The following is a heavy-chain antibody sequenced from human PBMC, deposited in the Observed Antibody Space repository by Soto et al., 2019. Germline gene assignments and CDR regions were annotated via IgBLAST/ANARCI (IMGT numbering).Heavy chain of an antibody. V-gene: IGHV3-9*01. CDR3: EKNHPRDDPLVVFDI. CDR1: GFTFDDYS. Sequence: GGSLRLSCAASGFTFDDYSMHWVRQAPGKGLEWVSGISWNSGSIGYADPVKGRFTISRDNAKNSLYLQMNSLRAEDTALYYCEKNHPRDDPLVVFDIWGKGTMPPVSS. J-gene: IGHJ3*02. D-gene: IGHD1-1*01. CDR2: ISWNSGSI.